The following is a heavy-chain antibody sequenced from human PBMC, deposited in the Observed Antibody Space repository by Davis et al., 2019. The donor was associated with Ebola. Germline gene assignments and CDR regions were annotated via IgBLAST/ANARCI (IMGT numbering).Heavy chain of an antibody. CDR1: GFTFSSYP. CDR2: IYSGGST. CDR3: ARGPIAAAGFTYYYYGMDV. V-gene: IGHV3-53*01. D-gene: IGHD6-13*01. Sequence: GESLKISCAASGFTFSSYPMSWVRQAPGKGLEWVSVIYSGGSTYYADSVKGRFTISRDNSKNTLYLQMNSLRAEDTAVYYCARGPIAAAGFTYYYYGMDVWGQGTTVTVSS. J-gene: IGHJ6*02.